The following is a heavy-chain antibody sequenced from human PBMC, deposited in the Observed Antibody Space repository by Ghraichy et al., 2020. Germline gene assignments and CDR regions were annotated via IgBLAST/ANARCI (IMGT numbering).Heavy chain of an antibody. V-gene: IGHV4-31*03. CDR1: GGSISSGGYY. D-gene: IGHD6-19*01. Sequence: SETLSLTCSVSGGSISSGGYYWNWIRQHPGKGLEWIGYISYSGSTYYNPSLKSRVTMSVDTSKNQFSLKLSSVTAADTALYYCVRQMGYSNGWYDALDIWGQGTGVTVSS. J-gene: IGHJ3*02. CDR3: VRQMGYSNGWYDALDI. CDR2: ISYSGST.